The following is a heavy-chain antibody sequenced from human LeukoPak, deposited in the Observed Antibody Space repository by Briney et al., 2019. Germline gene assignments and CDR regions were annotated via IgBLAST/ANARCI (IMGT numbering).Heavy chain of an antibody. CDR3: ATAGIQAYHYGMDV. J-gene: IGHJ6*02. Sequence: PSGTLSLTCAVSGGSISSSNWWSWVRQPPGKGLEWIGEIYHSGSTNYNPSLKSRVTISVDTSKNQFSLKLSSVTAADTAVYYCATAGIQAYHYGMDVWGQGTTVTVSS. D-gene: IGHD5-18*01. V-gene: IGHV4-4*02. CDR1: GGSISSSNW. CDR2: IYHSGST.